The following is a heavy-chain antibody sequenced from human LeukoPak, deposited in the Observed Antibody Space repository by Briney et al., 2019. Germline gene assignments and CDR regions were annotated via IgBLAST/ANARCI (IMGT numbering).Heavy chain of an antibody. Sequence: GASVKVSCKASGYTFTNNYLHWVRQAPGQGLEWMGMIYPRDGRTSYAQNFQGRVTVTRDTSTTTVHMELRGLRSEDTAVYYCARDQEGFDYWGQGTVVTVSS. CDR2: IYPRDGRT. CDR3: ARDQEGFDY. J-gene: IGHJ4*02. V-gene: IGHV1-46*01. CDR1: GYTFTNNY.